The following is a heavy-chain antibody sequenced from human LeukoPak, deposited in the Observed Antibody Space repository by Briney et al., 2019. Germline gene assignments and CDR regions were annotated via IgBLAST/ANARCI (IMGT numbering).Heavy chain of an antibody. D-gene: IGHD5-12*01. Sequence: PSETLSLTCTVSGGSISSYYWSWLRQPAGKGLEWIGRIYTSGSTNYNTSLQCLVTMSVETSTNAFCMMVRPRTAADTAVYYCARDRYSGYDRSFDYWGQGTLVTVSS. V-gene: IGHV4-4*07. J-gene: IGHJ4*02. CDR1: GGSISSYY. CDR3: ARDRYSGYDRSFDY. CDR2: IYTSGST.